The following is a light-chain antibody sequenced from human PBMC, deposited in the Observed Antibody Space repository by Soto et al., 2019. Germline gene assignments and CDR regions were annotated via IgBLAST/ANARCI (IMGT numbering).Light chain of an antibody. CDR3: QQRSNWPIT. V-gene: IGKV3-11*01. CDR2: NAS. CDR1: QSVSSY. J-gene: IGKJ5*01. Sequence: DNVFTKSPRTLSMSTAERATLSCRASQSVSSYLAWYQQKPGQAPRLLIYNASNRATGIPARFSGSGSGTDFTLTIRSLEPEDLAVYYCQQRSNWPITFGQGTRLEFK.